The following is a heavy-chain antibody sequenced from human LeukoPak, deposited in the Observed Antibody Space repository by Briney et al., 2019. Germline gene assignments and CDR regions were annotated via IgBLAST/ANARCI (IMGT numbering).Heavy chain of an antibody. J-gene: IGHJ4*02. CDR3: ARSPVLRSLEGRGSYFDY. Sequence: AASVKVSCKASGGTFSSYAISWVRQAPGQGLEWMGGIIPIFGTANYAQKFQGRVTITADNSTRQAYMELGSLRSEDTAVYYCARSPVLRSLEGRGSYFDYWGRGTLVTVSS. CDR1: GGTFSSYA. V-gene: IGHV1-69*06. CDR2: IIPIFGTA. D-gene: IGHD3-3*01.